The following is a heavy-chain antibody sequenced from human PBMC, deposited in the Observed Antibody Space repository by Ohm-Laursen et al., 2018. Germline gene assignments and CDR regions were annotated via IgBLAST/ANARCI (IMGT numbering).Heavy chain of an antibody. V-gene: IGHV3-66*01. CDR3: ARALGGYPISYYYGMDV. CDR2: IYSGGST. J-gene: IGHJ6*02. D-gene: IGHD7-27*01. Sequence: SLRLSCAASGFTVSSNYMSWVRQAPGKGLEWVSVIYSGGSTYYADSVKGRFTISRDNSKNTLYLQMNSLRAEDTAVYYCARALGGYPISYYYGMDVWGQGTTVTVSS. CDR1: GFTVSSNY.